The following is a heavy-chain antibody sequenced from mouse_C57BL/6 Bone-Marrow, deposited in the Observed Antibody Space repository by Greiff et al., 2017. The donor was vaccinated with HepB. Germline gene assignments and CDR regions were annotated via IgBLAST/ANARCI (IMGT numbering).Heavy chain of an antibody. V-gene: IGHV1-81*01. J-gene: IGHJ2*01. CDR3: ARLETPYYFDY. CDR2: IYPRSGNT. CDR1: GYTFTSYG. Sequence: QVQLKESGAELARPGASVKLSCKASGYTFTSYGISWVKQRTGQGLEWIGEIYPRSGNTYYNEKFKGKATLTADKSSSTAYMELRSLTSEDSAVYFCARLETPYYFDYWGQGTTLTVSS.